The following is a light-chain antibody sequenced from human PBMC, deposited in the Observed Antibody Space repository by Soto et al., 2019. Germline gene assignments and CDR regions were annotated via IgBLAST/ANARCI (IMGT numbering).Light chain of an antibody. J-gene: IGLJ2*01. Sequence: QSALTQPASVSGSPGQSIAISCTGTSSDVGGYYSVSWYQQHPGKAPKLVIYDVSNRPSGVSNRFSGSKSGNTASLTISGLQAEDEADYYCSSYTSRNTRVFGGGTKLTVL. CDR2: DVS. V-gene: IGLV2-14*01. CDR1: SSDVGGYYS. CDR3: SSYTSRNTRV.